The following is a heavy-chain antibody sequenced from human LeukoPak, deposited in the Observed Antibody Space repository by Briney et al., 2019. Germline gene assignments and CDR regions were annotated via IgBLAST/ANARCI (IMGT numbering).Heavy chain of an antibody. Sequence: GASVKVSCKASGYTFTSYDINWVRQATGQGLEWMGWMNPNSGNTGYAQKFQGRVTITRNTSISTAYMELSSLRSEDTAVYYCARVRRTWGVDYWGQGTLVTVSS. J-gene: IGHJ4*02. D-gene: IGHD3-10*01. CDR2: MNPNSGNT. V-gene: IGHV1-8*03. CDR3: ARVRRTWGVDY. CDR1: GYTFTSYD.